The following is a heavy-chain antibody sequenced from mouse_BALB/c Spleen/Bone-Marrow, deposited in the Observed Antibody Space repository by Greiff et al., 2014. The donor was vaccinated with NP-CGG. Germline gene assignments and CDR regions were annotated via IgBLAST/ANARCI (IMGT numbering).Heavy chain of an antibody. D-gene: IGHD2-14*01. CDR1: GYTFTRYW. J-gene: IGHJ4*01. CDR2: IYPGSGST. Sequence: LQQSGSELVRPGASVKLSCKASGYTFTRYWMHWVKQRPGQGLEWIGNIYPGSGSTNYDEKFKSKATLTVDTSSSTAYMQLSSLTSEDSAVYYCTRRYEIYYAMDYWGQGTSVTVAS. V-gene: IGHV1S22*01. CDR3: TRRYEIYYAMDY.